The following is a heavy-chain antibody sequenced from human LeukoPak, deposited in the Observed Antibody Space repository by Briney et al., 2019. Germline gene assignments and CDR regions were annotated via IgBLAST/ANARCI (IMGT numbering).Heavy chain of an antibody. Sequence: PGGSLRLSCAASGFTFSSYAFSWVRRTPGKGLEWVSIVGENTDTHYADSVKGRFTTSRDDSNNALYLQMNSLRAEDTATYFCAKSSGKSFPSSRVFDFWGQGTLVTVSS. V-gene: IGHV3-23*01. J-gene: IGHJ4*02. D-gene: IGHD6-13*01. CDR1: GFTFSSYA. CDR2: VGENTDT. CDR3: AKSSGKSFPSSRVFDF.